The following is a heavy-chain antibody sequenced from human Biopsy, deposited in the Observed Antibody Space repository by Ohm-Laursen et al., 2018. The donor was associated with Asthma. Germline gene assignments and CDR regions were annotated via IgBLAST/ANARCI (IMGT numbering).Heavy chain of an antibody. V-gene: IGHV3-21*01. CDR3: ARGGYCTSPTCPWGRYATDV. CDR2: ITDTSRYI. Sequence: GSLRLSCAASGFTFSHYNMNWVRQAPGKGLEWVSSITDTSRYIKYADSVKGRFTISRDNAKNSLYLHMNSLRAGDSAVYYCARGGYCTSPTCPWGRYATDVWGQGTTVTVS. CDR1: GFTFSHYN. D-gene: IGHD2-8*01. J-gene: IGHJ6*02.